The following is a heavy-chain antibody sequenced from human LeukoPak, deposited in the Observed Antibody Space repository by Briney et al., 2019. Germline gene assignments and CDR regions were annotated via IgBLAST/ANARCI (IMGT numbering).Heavy chain of an antibody. CDR2: INPNSGGT. CDR1: GYTFTVYY. CDR3: ARSYCSSTSCYLHFQH. V-gene: IGHV1-2*02. J-gene: IGHJ1*01. Sequence: ASVTVSFKASGYTFTVYYMHWVRQAPGQGLEWMGWINPNSGGTNYAQKFQGRDTMTRDTSISTAYMELSRLRSDDTAVYYCARSYCSSTSCYLHFQHWGQGTLVTVSS. D-gene: IGHD2-2*01.